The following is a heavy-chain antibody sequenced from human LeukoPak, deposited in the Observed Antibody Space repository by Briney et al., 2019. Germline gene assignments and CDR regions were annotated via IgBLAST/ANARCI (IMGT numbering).Heavy chain of an antibody. J-gene: IGHJ6*02. D-gene: IGHD7-27*01. V-gene: IGHV3-11*01. CDR1: GFTFNNHY. Sequence: GGSLRLSRAASGFTFNNHYMSWIRQAPGKGLEWVSYISNTGNTMDYADSMKGRFTISRDNAKNSLYLQMNSLRAEDTAVYYCARGHWGLDVWGQGTTVTVSS. CDR3: ARGHWGLDV. CDR2: ISNTGNTM.